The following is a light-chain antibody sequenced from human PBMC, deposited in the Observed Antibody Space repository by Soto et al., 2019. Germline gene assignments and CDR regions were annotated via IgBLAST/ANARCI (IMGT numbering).Light chain of an antibody. CDR3: CSHAGCYTVI. Sequence: QSALTQPRSVSGSPGQSVTISYTGTSSDVGGYNYVSWYQQHPGKAPKLIIYDVSKRPLGVPDRFSGSKSANTASLTISGLQAEDEADYYCCSHAGCYTVIFGGGTKLTVL. CDR1: SSDVGGYNY. J-gene: IGLJ2*01. CDR2: DVS. V-gene: IGLV2-11*01.